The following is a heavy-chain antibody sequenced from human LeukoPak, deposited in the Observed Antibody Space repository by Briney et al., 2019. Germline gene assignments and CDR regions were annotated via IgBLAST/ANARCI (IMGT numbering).Heavy chain of an antibody. CDR3: ARGIVGATRAFDI. CDR1: GGSISSYY. V-gene: IGHV4-59*01. D-gene: IGHD1-26*01. Sequence: SETLSLTCTVSGGSISSYYWSWIRQPPGKGLEWVGYISYSGSTNYNPSLKSRVTISVDTSKNQFSLKLSSVTAADTAVYYCARGIVGATRAFDIWSQGTMVTVSS. CDR2: ISYSGST. J-gene: IGHJ3*02.